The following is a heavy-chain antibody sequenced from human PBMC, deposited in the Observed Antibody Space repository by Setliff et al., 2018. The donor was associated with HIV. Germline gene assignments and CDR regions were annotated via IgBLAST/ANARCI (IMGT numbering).Heavy chain of an antibody. V-gene: IGHV4-34*01. D-gene: IGHD2-2*01. CDR2: IDHSGST. CDR3: ARGHPIVPTGLVSFYFDH. CDR1: DGSFSGYY. Sequence: SETLSLTCAVYDGSFSGYYWSWIRQPPGKGLEWIGEIDHSGSTNYNPSLKSRVTISVDTSKNQFSLRLSSVTAADTAVYYCARGHPIVPTGLVSFYFDHWGQGTLVTVSS. J-gene: IGHJ4*02.